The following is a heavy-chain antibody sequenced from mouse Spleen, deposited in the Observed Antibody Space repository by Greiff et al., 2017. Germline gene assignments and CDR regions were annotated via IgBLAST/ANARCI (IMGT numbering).Heavy chain of an antibody. Sequence: EVKLMESGGGLVQPGGSLKLSCAASGFDFSRYWMSWVRQAPGKGLEWIGEINPDSSTINYTPSLKDKFIISRDNAKNTLYLQMSKVRSEDTALYYCARERIYYDYDGYFDVWGAGTTVTVSS. CDR1: GFDFSRYW. J-gene: IGHJ1*01. CDR2: INPDSSTI. D-gene: IGHD2-4*01. V-gene: IGHV4-1*02. CDR3: ARERIYYDYDGYFDV.